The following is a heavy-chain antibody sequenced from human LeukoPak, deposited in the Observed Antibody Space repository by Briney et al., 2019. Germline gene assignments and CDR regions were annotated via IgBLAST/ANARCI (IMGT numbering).Heavy chain of an antibody. D-gene: IGHD5-12*01. CDR3: AKGAKIVATMDGIDY. V-gene: IGHV3-23*01. J-gene: IGHJ4*02. CDR1: GFTFSSYG. CDR2: ISGSGGST. Sequence: GGTLRLSCAASGFTFSSYGMSWVRQAPGKGLEWVSAISGSGGSTYYADSVKGRFTISRDNSKNTLYLQMNSLRAEDTAVYYCAKGAKIVATMDGIDYWGQGTLVTVSS.